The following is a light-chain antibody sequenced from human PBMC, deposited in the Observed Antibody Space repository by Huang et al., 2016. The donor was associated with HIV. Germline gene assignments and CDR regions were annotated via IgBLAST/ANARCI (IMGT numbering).Light chain of an antibody. V-gene: IGKV4-1*01. J-gene: IGKJ2*01. CDR1: QSVLYKSNNRKY. CDR2: WAS. CDR3: QQYYSSPRT. Sequence: DIVMTQSPDSLAVSLGERATIHCNSSQSVLYKSNNRKYLAWYPQKAGQPPKLLIYWASTRESGVPVRFSGSGSGTDFSLTISSVQAEDVAVYYCQQYYSSPRTFGQGTKLEIK.